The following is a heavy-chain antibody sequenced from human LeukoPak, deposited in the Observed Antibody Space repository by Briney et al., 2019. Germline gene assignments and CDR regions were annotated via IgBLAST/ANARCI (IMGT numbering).Heavy chain of an antibody. CDR2: INPNSGGT. CDR3: ARGPNCSGGSCYSRWFVY. Sequence: ASVKVSCKASGYTFTGSYMHWVRQAPGQGLEWMGWINPNSGGTNYAQKFQGRVTMTRDTSISTAYMELSRLRSDDTAVYYCARGPNCSGGSCYSRWFVYWGQGTLVTVSS. J-gene: IGHJ5*01. D-gene: IGHD2-15*01. CDR1: GYTFTGSY. V-gene: IGHV1-2*02.